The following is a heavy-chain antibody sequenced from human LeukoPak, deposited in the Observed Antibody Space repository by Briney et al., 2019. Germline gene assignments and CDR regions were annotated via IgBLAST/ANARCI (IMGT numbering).Heavy chain of an antibody. CDR2: ISSSSSYI. D-gene: IGHD5-12*01. Sequence: GGSLRLSCAASGFTFSSYSMNWVRQAPGKGLEWVSSISSSSSYIYYADSVKGRFTISRDNAKNSLYLQMNSLRAEDTAVYYCARGFIGYSGYESGYWGQGTLVTVSS. CDR1: GFTFSSYS. J-gene: IGHJ4*02. CDR3: ARGFIGYSGYESGY. V-gene: IGHV3-21*01.